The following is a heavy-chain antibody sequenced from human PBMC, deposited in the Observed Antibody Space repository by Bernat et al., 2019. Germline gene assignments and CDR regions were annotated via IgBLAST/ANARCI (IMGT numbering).Heavy chain of an antibody. Sequence: GLVKPSQTLSLTCTVSGGSISSGGYYWSWIRQHPGKGLEWIGYIYYSGSTYYNPTLKSRVTISVDTSKNQFSLKLSSVTAADTAVYYCARAVTPELNFDYWGQGTLVTVSS. V-gene: IGHV4-31*03. CDR3: ARAVTPELNFDY. J-gene: IGHJ4*02. D-gene: IGHD4-17*01. CDR2: IYYSGST. CDR1: GGSISSGGYY.